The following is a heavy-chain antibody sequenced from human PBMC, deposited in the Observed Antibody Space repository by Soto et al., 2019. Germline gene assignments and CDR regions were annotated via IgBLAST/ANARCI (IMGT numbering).Heavy chain of an antibody. J-gene: IGHJ4*02. CDR1: GGSISSSSYF. CDR3: ARTCGGDCYSDY. CDR2: IYYSGST. Sequence: SETLSLTCTVSGGSISSSSYFWGWIRQPPGKGLEWIGTIYYSGSTYYNPSLKSRVTTSVDTSKNQFSLKLSSVTAADTAMYYCARTCGGDCYSDYWGQGTLVTVSS. D-gene: IGHD2-21*02. V-gene: IGHV4-39*01.